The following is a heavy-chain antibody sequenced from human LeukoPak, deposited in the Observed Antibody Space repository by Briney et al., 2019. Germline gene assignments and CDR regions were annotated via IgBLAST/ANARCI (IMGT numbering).Heavy chain of an antibody. CDR3: VRDLSPLYGRYYYYHMDV. J-gene: IGHJ6*03. CDR1: GGSISSYH. V-gene: IGHV4-4*07. D-gene: IGHD4-17*01. Sequence: KSSETLSLTCTVSGGSISSYHWSWIRQPAGKGLEWIGRIYTSGSTNYNPSLKRRVTMSLDTSKNQFSLKVTSVTAADTALYYCVRDLSPLYGRYYYYHMDVWGKGTTVTVSS. CDR2: IYTSGST.